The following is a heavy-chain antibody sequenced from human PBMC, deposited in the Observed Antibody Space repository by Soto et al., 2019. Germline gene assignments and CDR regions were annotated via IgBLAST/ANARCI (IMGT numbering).Heavy chain of an antibody. J-gene: IGHJ5*02. CDR2: INAHSGGT. D-gene: IGHD6-6*01. Sequence: ASVKVSCKASGFSFTGYYIHWLRRAPGQGLEWMGWINAHSGGTEYAQKFQGRVTLTRDTSIATAYLTLTSLTSDDTALYYCAKDLTRQLAYWLDPWGQGTQVTVSS. V-gene: IGHV1-2*02. CDR1: GFSFTGYY. CDR3: AKDLTRQLAYWLDP.